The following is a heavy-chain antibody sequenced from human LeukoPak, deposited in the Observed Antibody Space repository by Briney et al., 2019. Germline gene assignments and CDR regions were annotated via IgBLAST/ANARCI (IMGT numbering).Heavy chain of an antibody. CDR2: ISWNSGNI. Sequence: GGSLRLSCAASGFTFDDYAMHWVRQPPGKGLEWVSGISWNSGNIGYAGSVKGRFIISRDNAKSSLYLQMNSLRAEDTALYYCAKGPPLRDYGMDVWGQGTTVTVSS. CDR3: AKGPPLRDYGMDV. V-gene: IGHV3-9*01. CDR1: GFTFDDYA. D-gene: IGHD2-21*02. J-gene: IGHJ6*02.